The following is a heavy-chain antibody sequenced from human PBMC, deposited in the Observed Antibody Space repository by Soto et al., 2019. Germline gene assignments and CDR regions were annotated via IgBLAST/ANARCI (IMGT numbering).Heavy chain of an antibody. Sequence: QVQLQQWGAGLLKPSETLSLTCAVYGGSFSGYFCYWIRQPTGKGLEWVGEINPSGSINYNPSLKRRVTISVDTSKNQFSLSRSSVTAADTAVYYCATIVGATTEIRGSPRDSWGQGTLVNVSS. J-gene: IGHJ4*02. CDR1: GGSFSGYF. D-gene: IGHD3-10*01. CDR2: INPSGSI. CDR3: ATIVGATTEIRGSPRDS. V-gene: IGHV4-34*02.